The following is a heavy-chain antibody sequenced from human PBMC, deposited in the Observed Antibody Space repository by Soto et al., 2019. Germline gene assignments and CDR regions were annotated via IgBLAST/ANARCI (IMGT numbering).Heavy chain of an antibody. Sequence: QVQLVQSGAEVKKPGSSVKVSCKASGGTFSSYAISWVRQAPGQGLEWMGGINPIFGTANYAQKFQGRVTITADESTSTAYMELSSLRSEDTAVYYCARGRSWYDFWSGYYHLFDYWGQGTLVTVSS. CDR2: INPIFGTA. D-gene: IGHD3-3*01. J-gene: IGHJ4*02. CDR1: GGTFSSYA. V-gene: IGHV1-69*01. CDR3: ARGRSWYDFWSGYYHLFDY.